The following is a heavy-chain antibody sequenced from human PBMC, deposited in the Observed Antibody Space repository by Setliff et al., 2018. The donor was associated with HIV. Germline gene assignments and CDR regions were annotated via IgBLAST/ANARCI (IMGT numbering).Heavy chain of an antibody. Sequence: ASETLSLTSAVSGDSISNDYYWGWVRQPSGKGLEWIGSIYHSGSIFYNPSLRSRVTRSVDTSQDQFPLRLTSVTAADTAVYYCAARNSGNPTRHFDYWGQGTLVTVSS. CDR3: AARNSGNPTRHFDY. D-gene: IGHD3-10*01. CDR2: IYHSGSI. V-gene: IGHV4-38-2*01. CDR1: GDSISNDYY. J-gene: IGHJ4*02.